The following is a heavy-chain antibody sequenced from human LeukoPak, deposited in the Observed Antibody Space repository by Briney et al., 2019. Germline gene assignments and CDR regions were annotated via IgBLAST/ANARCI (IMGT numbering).Heavy chain of an antibody. CDR3: ARDGSGWSAY. D-gene: IGHD6-19*01. Sequence: GGSLRLSCAASGFTFSSYWMSWVRQAPGKGLEWVSYISSSSSSIYYADAVKGRFTISRDNAKNSLYLQMNSLRVEDTAVYHCARDGSGWSAYWGQGTLVTVSS. CDR1: GFTFSSYW. J-gene: IGHJ4*02. V-gene: IGHV3-48*01. CDR2: ISSSSSSI.